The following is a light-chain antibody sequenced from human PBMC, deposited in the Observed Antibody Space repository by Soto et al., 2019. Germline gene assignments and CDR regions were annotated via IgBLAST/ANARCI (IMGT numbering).Light chain of an antibody. CDR1: QRLLHSNGNHF. J-gene: IGKJ2*01. V-gene: IGKV2-28*01. Sequence: EIVMTQSPPSLTVTPGEPASISCRSSQRLLHSNGNHFLDWYLQKPGQSPQLLIYLGSYRASGGPDRVSGSGAGTDFTLKITRVEAEDVGIYYCMQALQTPYTFGRGTKLEIK. CDR3: MQALQTPYT. CDR2: LGS.